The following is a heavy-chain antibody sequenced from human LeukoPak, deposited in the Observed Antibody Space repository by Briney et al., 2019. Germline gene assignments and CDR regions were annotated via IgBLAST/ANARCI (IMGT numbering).Heavy chain of an antibody. Sequence: PGGSLRLSCAASGFTFSSYSMNWVRQAPGKGLEGVSYISSSSSTIYYADSVKGRFTISRDNAKNSLYLQMNSLRAEDTAVYYCESVCATYYYDSSGSHGEYYFDYWGQGTLVTVSS. V-gene: IGHV3-48*01. D-gene: IGHD3-22*01. CDR3: ESVCATYYYDSSGSHGEYYFDY. CDR1: GFTFSSYS. J-gene: IGHJ4*02. CDR2: ISSSSSTI.